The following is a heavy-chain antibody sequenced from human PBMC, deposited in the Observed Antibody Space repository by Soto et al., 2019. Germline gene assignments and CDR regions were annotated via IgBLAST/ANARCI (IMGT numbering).Heavy chain of an antibody. J-gene: IGHJ4*02. Sequence: QVQLVESGGGVVQPGRSLRLSCAASGFTFSDYAMHWVRQAPGKGLEWVAGVSYDATNKYYADSVKDRFTISRDNSKNTLYLQMNSLRAEDTSVYYCARDKNGGHYFGFDYWGQGTLVTVSS. CDR2: VSYDATNK. CDR1: GFTFSDYA. CDR3: ARDKNGGHYFGFDY. V-gene: IGHV3-30-3*01. D-gene: IGHD2-8*01.